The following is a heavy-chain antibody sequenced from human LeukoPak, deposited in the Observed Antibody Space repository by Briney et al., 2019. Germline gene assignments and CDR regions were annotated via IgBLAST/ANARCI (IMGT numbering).Heavy chain of an antibody. D-gene: IGHD3-22*01. CDR2: ISSSSSYI. J-gene: IGHJ4*02. CDR1: GFTFSTYS. V-gene: IGHV3-21*01. Sequence: GGSLRLSCAASGFTFSTYSMNWVRQAPGKGLEWVSSISSSSSYIYYADSVKGRFTISRDSAKNSLYLRMNSLRAEDTAVYYCARSLTMIVVAPFDYWGQGTLVTVSS. CDR3: ARSLTMIVVAPFDY.